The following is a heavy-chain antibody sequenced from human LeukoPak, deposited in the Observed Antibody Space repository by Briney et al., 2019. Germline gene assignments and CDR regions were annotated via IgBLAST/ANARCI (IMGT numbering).Heavy chain of an antibody. V-gene: IGHV1-18*01. Sequence: ASVKVSCKASGYTFTSYGISWVRQAPGQGLEWMGWVSAYNGNTNYAQKLQGRVTMTTDTSTSTAYLELRSLGSDDRAVYYCARDGSRGVRQLVKNYYYMDVWGKGTTVTVSS. D-gene: IGHD6-6*01. CDR2: VSAYNGNT. CDR3: ARDGSRGVRQLVKNYYYMDV. J-gene: IGHJ6*03. CDR1: GYTFTSYG.